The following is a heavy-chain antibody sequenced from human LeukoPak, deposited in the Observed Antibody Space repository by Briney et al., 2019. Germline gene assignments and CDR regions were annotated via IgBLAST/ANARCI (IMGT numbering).Heavy chain of an antibody. V-gene: IGHV3-9*01. J-gene: IGHJ2*01. CDR1: GFTFDDYA. CDR2: ISWNRGSI. Sequence: GGSLRLSCAASGFTFDDYAMHWVRQAPGKGLEWVSGISWNRGSIGYADSVKGRFTISRDNAKNSLYLQMNSLRAEDTALYYCAKGGYGSSGYYKYFDLWGRGTLVTVSS. CDR3: AKGGYGSSGYYKYFDL. D-gene: IGHD3-22*01.